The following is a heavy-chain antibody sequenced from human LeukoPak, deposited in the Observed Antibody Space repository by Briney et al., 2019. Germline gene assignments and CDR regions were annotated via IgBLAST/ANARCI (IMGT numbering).Heavy chain of an antibody. CDR3: ASKDPYDSRAYLLDY. J-gene: IGHJ4*02. D-gene: IGHD3-22*01. CDR1: GYTFTSYG. Sequence: ASVKVSCKASGYTFTSYGISWVRQAPGQGLEWMGWISAYNGNTNYAQKLQGRVTMTTDTSTSTAYMELRSLRSDDTAVYYCASKDPYDSRAYLLDYWGQGTLVTVSS. V-gene: IGHV1-18*01. CDR2: ISAYNGNT.